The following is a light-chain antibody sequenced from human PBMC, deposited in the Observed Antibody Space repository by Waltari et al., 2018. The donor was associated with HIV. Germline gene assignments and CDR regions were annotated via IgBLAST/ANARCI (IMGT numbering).Light chain of an antibody. CDR2: DAS. Sequence: EIVLTQSPATLPLSPGERATLSCRASQSVSSYLAWYQQKPGQPPRLLIYDASNRATGIPARFSGSGSGTDFTLTISSLEPEDFAVYYCQQRRNWPPLTFGGGTKVEIK. V-gene: IGKV3-11*01. J-gene: IGKJ4*01. CDR3: QQRRNWPPLT. CDR1: QSVSSY.